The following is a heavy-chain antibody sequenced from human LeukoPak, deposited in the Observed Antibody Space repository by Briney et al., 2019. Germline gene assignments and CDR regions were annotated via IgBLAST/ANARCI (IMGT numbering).Heavy chain of an antibody. CDR1: GFNFDDYG. J-gene: IGHJ5*02. V-gene: IGHV3-20*04. D-gene: IGHD4-17*01. Sequence: GGSLRLSCAASGFNFDDYGMSWVRQAPGKGLEWVSGVNWNGGSTGYADSVKGRFTISRDNAKNSLYLHMNSLRAEDTALYYCARAGHGDYVSWFDPWGQGTLVTASS. CDR2: VNWNGGST. CDR3: ARAGHGDYVSWFDP.